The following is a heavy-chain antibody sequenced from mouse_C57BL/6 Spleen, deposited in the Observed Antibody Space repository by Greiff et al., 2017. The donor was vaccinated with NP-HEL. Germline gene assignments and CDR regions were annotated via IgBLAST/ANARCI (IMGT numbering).Heavy chain of an antibody. CDR2: IHPNSGST. V-gene: IGHV1-64*01. J-gene: IGHJ4*01. CDR1: GYTFTSYW. CDR3: ARDITTVVANYAMDY. Sequence: VQLQQPGAELVKPGASVKLSCKASGYTFTSYWMHWVKQRPGQGLEWIGMIHPNSGSTNYNEKFKSKATLTVDKSSSTAYMQLSSLTSEDSAVYYCARDITTVVANYAMDYWGQGTSVTVSS. D-gene: IGHD1-1*01.